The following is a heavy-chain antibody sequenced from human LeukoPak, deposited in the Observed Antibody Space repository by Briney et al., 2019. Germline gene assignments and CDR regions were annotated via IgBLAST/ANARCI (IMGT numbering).Heavy chain of an antibody. CDR2: IWYDESNK. J-gene: IGHJ4*02. Sequence: GRSLRLSCAASGFTFSNYGMHWVRQAPAKGLEWVAVIWYDESNKYYADSVKGRFTISRDNSKNTLYLQMNSLRAEDTAVYYCARDERHYFDYWGQGTLVTVSS. CDR1: GFTFSNYG. V-gene: IGHV3-33*01. CDR3: ARDERHYFDY.